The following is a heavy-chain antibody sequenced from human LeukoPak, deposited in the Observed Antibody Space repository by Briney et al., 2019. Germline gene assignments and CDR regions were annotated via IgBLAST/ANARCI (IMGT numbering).Heavy chain of an antibody. J-gene: IGHJ6*04. Sequence: GGSLRLSCAASGFTFSSYGMHWVRQAPGKGLEWVAFIRYDGSNKYYADSVKGRFTISRDNAKNSLYLQMNSLRAEDTAVYFCARDTYMDVWGKGTTVTVSS. CDR2: IRYDGSNK. CDR1: GFTFSSYG. V-gene: IGHV3-30*02. CDR3: ARDTYMDV.